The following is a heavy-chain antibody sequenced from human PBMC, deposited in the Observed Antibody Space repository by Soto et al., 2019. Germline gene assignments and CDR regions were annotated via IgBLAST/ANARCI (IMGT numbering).Heavy chain of an antibody. CDR3: SKEGQLLVRARYFDH. D-gene: IGHD2-15*01. CDR1: GFTFSSYA. J-gene: IGHJ4*02. Sequence: GGSLRLSCAASGFTFSSYAMSWVRQAPGKGLEWVSAISGSGGSTYYADSVKGRFTISRDNSKNTLYLQMNSLRAEDTAVYYCSKEGQLLVRARYFDHGGQGTLVTVSS. CDR2: ISGSGGST. V-gene: IGHV3-23*01.